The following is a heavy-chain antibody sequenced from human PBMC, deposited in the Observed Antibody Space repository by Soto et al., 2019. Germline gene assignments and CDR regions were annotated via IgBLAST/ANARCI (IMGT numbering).Heavy chain of an antibody. D-gene: IGHD3-22*01. Sequence: SETQSLTCTVSGGSIRRGSYFWSWIRQHPGRGLEWIGYIYHTGSTYYNPSLKSRITISVDTSKNQFSLRLSSMTAADTAVYYCARGPWFSGTSSYWVTNYYYGLDVWGQGTTVTVSS. CDR2: IYHTGST. CDR1: GGSIRRGSYF. J-gene: IGHJ6*02. V-gene: IGHV4-31*03. CDR3: ARGPWFSGTSSYWVTNYYYGLDV.